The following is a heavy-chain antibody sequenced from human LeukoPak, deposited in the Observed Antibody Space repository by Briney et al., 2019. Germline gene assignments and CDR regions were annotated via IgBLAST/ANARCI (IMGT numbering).Heavy chain of an antibody. J-gene: IGHJ4*02. CDR2: IDTNTGIP. CDR3: ARDPGSQRVNRLARRGDY. D-gene: IGHD1-14*01. CDR1: GYTFIDFA. Sequence: ASVKVSCKASGYTFIDFAMNWVRQAPGQGLEWMGWIDTNTGIPTYAQGFTGRFDFSLDTSVSTVYLQITSLQAEDAAVYYCARDPGSQRVNRLARRGDYWGQGTLVTVSS. V-gene: IGHV7-4-1*02.